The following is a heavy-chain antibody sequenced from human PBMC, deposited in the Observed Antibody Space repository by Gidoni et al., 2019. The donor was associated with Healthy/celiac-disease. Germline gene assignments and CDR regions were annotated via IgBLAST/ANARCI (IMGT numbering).Heavy chain of an antibody. D-gene: IGHD3-22*01. CDR1: GFTFSNAW. CDR2: IKSKTDGGTT. J-gene: IGHJ3*02. CDR3: TTPYDRDAFDI. V-gene: IGHV3-15*01. Sequence: EVQLVESGGGLVKPGGSLRLSCAASGFTFSNAWMSWVRKAPGKGLEWVGRIKSKTDGGTTDYAAPVKGRFTISRDDSKNTLYLQMNSLKTEDTAVYYCTTPYDRDAFDIWGQGTMVTVSS.